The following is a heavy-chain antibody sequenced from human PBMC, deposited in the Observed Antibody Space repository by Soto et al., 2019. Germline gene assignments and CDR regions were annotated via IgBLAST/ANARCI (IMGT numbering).Heavy chain of an antibody. Sequence: PSETLSLTCAVYGGSFSGYYWSWIRQPPGKGLEWIGEINHSGSTNYNPSLKSRVTISVDTSKNQFSLKLSSVTAADTAVYYCAGAAATMTYYYGSGSYYGHWGQGTLVTVSS. D-gene: IGHD3-10*01. CDR1: GGSFSGYY. CDR3: AGAAATMTYYYGSGSYYGH. J-gene: IGHJ4*02. V-gene: IGHV4-34*01. CDR2: INHSGST.